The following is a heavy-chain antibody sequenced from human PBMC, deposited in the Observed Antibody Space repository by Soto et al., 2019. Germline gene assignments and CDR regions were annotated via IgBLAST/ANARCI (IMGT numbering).Heavy chain of an antibody. J-gene: IGHJ6*02. CDR2: IIPIFGTA. CDR1: GGTFSSYA. Sequence: SVKVSCKASGGTFSSYAISWVRQAPGRGLEWMGGIIPIFGTANYAQKFQGRVTITADKSTSTAYMELSSLRSEDTAVYYCARGPYEFIDFSPYYYGMDVWGQGALVTVSS. V-gene: IGHV1-69*06. CDR3: ARGPYEFIDFSPYYYGMDV. D-gene: IGHD3-3*01.